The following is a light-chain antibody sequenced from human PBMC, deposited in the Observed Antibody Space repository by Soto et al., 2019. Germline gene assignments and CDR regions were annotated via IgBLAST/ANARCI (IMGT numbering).Light chain of an antibody. CDR3: QQYSTYPWT. CDR2: MVS. V-gene: IGKV1-5*03. J-gene: IGKJ1*01. Sequence: DIQMTQSPSTLSASVGDRVTITCRASQSIRNWLAWYQQKPVKAPKSLLYMVSTLESGVPSRFSGSGYETEFTLTISSLQPDDFATYYCQQYSTYPWTFGQGTKVEI. CDR1: QSIRNW.